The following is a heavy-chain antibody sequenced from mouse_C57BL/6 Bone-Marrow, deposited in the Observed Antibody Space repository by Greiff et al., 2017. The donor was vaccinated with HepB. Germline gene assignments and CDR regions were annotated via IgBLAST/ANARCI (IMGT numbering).Heavy chain of an antibody. CDR3: ARNYYGSSYDFDY. Sequence: VQLQQSGPGLVQPSQCLSITCTVSGFSFTSYGVHWVRQSPGKGLEWLGVIWSGGSTDYNAAVISRMSISKDKSKSQVFLKMNSLQADDTALYYGARNYYGSSYDFDYWCQGTTLTVSS. V-gene: IGHV2-2*01. D-gene: IGHD1-1*01. J-gene: IGHJ2*01. CDR2: IWSGGST. CDR1: GFSFTSYG.